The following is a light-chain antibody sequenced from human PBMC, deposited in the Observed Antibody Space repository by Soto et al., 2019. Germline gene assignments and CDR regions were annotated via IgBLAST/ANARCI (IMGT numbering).Light chain of an antibody. CDR2: DAS. CDR3: QQYHNVPLT. J-gene: IGKJ4*01. Sequence: DVQMTQSPSSLSASVGDRVTITCQASHDISDYLNWYQYKPGEAPKLLIYDASKLEEGVPSRFSGRGSGTDFTFSISSLQPEDIATYYCQQYHNVPLTFGGGTKVEIK. V-gene: IGKV1-33*01. CDR1: HDISDY.